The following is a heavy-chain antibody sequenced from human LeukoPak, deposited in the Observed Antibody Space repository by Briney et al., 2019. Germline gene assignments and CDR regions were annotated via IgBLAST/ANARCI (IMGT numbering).Heavy chain of an antibody. D-gene: IGHD5-24*01. CDR2: ISFSGTT. J-gene: IGHJ5*02. CDR1: SASVNSSPYF. V-gene: IGHV4-39*07. Sequence: SETLSLTCSVSSASVNSSPYFWAWIRQSSGKGLEWIATISFSGTTYYNPSLKSRVTISVDTSKNQFSLKLSSVTAADTAVYYCARESRTVEMGTSIHGHWFDPWGQGTLVTVSS. CDR3: ARESRTVEMGTSIHGHWFDP.